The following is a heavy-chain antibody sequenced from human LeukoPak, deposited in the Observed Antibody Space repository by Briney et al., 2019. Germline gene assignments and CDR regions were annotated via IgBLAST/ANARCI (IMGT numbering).Heavy chain of an antibody. V-gene: IGHV4-4*02. CDR1: GGSISSTNW. CDR2: ISHSGST. CDR3: ARVAYSSGWYCDY. J-gene: IGHJ4*02. D-gene: IGHD6-19*01. Sequence: PSGTLSLTCAVSGGSISSTNWWSWVRQPPGKGLEWIGEISHSGSTNYNPSLKSRVTMSVDKSENQFSLKLSSVTAADTAVYYCARVAYSSGWYCDYWGQGTLVTVSS.